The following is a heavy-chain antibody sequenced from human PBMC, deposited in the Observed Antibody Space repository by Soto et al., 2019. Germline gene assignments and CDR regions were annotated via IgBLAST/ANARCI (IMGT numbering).Heavy chain of an antibody. CDR3: ARDRCGTKCPASDY. V-gene: IGHV3-7*01. Sequence: VANINQDGGEEYYVDSVKGRFTISRDNAKNSLFLQMNSLRAEDTAVYYCARDRCGTKCPASDYWGQGTLVTVSS. J-gene: IGHJ4*02. CDR2: INQDGGEE. D-gene: IGHD2-15*01.